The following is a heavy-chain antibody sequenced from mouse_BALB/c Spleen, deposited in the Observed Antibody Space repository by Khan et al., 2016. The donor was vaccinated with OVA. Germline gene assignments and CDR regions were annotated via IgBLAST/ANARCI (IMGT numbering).Heavy chain of an antibody. J-gene: IGHJ1*01. CDR1: GYTFTNYG. CDR3: ARSNSYWYFDV. V-gene: IGHV9-3-1*01. CDR2: INTYTGEP. Sequence: QFQLVQSGPELKKPGETVKISCKASGYTFTNYGMNWVKQAPGKGLKWMGWINTYTGEPTYADDFKGRSAFSLETSASTAYSQIKNLKNEDTATYFCARSNSYWYFDVWGAGTTVTVSS. D-gene: IGHD4-1*02.